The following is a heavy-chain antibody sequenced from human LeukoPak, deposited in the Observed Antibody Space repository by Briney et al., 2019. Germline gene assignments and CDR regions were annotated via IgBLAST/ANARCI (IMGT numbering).Heavy chain of an antibody. CDR2: IYSDGST. CDR1: GFTVSSNY. CDR3: ARDHDYYDSSGSDY. V-gene: IGHV3-66*01. D-gene: IGHD3-22*01. J-gene: IGHJ4*02. Sequence: GGSLRLSCAASGFTVSSNYMSWVRQAPGKGLEWVSIIYSDGSTYYADSVKGRFTISRDNSKNTLYLQMNSLRAEDTALYYCARDHDYYDSSGSDYWGQGTLATVSS.